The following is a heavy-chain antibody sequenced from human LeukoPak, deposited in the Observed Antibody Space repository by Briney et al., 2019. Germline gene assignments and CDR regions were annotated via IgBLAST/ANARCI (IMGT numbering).Heavy chain of an antibody. CDR1: GFTFSSYA. Sequence: GGSLRLSCAASGFTFSSYAMGWVRQAPGKGLEWVSAISGSGGSTYYADSVKGRFTISRDNSKNTLYLQMNSLRAEDTAVYYCAKGSEIYCSGTSCYPLDYLGQGTLVTVSS. CDR3: AKGSEIYCSGTSCYPLDY. J-gene: IGHJ4*02. V-gene: IGHV3-23*01. D-gene: IGHD2-15*01. CDR2: ISGSGGST.